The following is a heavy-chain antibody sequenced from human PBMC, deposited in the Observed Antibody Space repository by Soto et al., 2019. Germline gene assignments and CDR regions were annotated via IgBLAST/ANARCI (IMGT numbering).Heavy chain of an antibody. CDR3: AGGGLSDPCYYYYGMDV. D-gene: IGHD3-16*01. V-gene: IGHV1-18*01. CDR2: ISAYNGNT. Sequence: QVQLVQSGAEVKKPGASVKVSCKASGYTFTSYGISWVRQAPGQGLEWMGWISAYNGNTNYAQKLQGRVTMTTDTSTSTADMELRSLRSDDTAVFYCAGGGLSDPCYYYYGMDVWGQGTTVTVSS. CDR1: GYTFTSYG. J-gene: IGHJ6*02.